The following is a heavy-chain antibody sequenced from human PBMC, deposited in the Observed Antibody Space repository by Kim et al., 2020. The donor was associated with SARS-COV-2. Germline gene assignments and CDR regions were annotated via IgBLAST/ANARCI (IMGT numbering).Heavy chain of an antibody. CDR3: ASTYYDFWSGYIDAFDI. V-gene: IGHV4-31*03. Sequence: SETLSLTCTVSGGSISSGGYYWSWIRQHPGKGLEWIGYIYYSGSTYYNPSLKSRVTISVDTSKNQFSLKLSSVTAADTAVYYCASTYYDFWSGYIDAFDIWGQGTMVTVSS. CDR2: IYYSGST. D-gene: IGHD3-3*01. CDR1: GGSISSGGYY. J-gene: IGHJ3*02.